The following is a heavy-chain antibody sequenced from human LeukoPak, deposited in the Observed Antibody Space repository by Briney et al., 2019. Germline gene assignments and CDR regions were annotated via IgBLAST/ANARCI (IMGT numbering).Heavy chain of an antibody. D-gene: IGHD1-26*01. V-gene: IGHV4-34*01. CDR1: GGTFSGYY. CDR2: LNHSGST. CDR3: ASQGHHGKIVGTTLSYFYMDV. J-gene: IGHJ6*03. Sequence: SETLSLTCAVYGGTFSGYYWSWLRQPPGKGLEWIGELNHSGSTDYNPSLKSRVTISVDTSKNQFSLKLSSVTAADTAFYYCASQGHHGKIVGTTLSYFYMDVWGKGTTVTVSS.